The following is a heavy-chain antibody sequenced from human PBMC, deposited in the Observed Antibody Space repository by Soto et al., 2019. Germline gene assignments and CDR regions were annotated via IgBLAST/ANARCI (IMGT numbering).Heavy chain of an antibody. D-gene: IGHD2-15*01. J-gene: IGHJ4*02. CDR3: ASFGGGSSYYFDY. CDR2: IYSGGST. CDR1: GFTVSSNY. V-gene: IGHV3-66*01. Sequence: GGSLRISCAASGFTVSSNYMSWVRQAPGKGLEWVSVIYSGGSTYYADSVKGRFTISRDNSKNTLYLQMNSLGAEDTAVYYCASFGGGSSYYFDYWGQGTLVTVSS.